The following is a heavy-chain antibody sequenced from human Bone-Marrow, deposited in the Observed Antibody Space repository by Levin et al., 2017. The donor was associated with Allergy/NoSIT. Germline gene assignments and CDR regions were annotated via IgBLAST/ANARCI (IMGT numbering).Heavy chain of an antibody. CDR3: ARSYYYGSGSPGAFDY. D-gene: IGHD3-10*01. V-gene: IGHV3-33*01. CDR2: IWYDGSNK. CDR1: GFTFSSYG. Sequence: GESLKISCAASGFTFSSYGMHWVRQAPGKGLEWVAVIWYDGSNKYYADSVKGRFTISRDNSKNTLYLQMNSLRAEDTAVYYCARSYYYGSGSPGAFDYWGQGTLVTVSS. J-gene: IGHJ4*02.